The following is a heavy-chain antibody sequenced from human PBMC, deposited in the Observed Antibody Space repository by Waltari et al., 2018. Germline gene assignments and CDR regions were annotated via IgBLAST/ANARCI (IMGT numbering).Heavy chain of an antibody. J-gene: IGHJ4*02. D-gene: IGHD1-1*01. CDR1: GFTFSTYW. CDR2: ITEDGSGK. V-gene: IGHV3-7*01. Sequence: EVQLVESGGGLVQPGGPLRLSCAASGFTFSTYWMSWFRQAPGKGLEWVANITEDGSGKYYVDSVKGRFTISKDNAKNSLYLQMDSLRAEDTAVYYCARSKLPPDYWGQGTLVTVSS. CDR3: ARSKLPPDY.